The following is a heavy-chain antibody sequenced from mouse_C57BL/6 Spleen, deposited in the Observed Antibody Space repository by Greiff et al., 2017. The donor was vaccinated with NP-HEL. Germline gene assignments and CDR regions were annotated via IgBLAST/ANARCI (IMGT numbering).Heavy chain of an antibody. J-gene: IGHJ1*03. Sequence: QVQLQQPGAELVKPGASVKMSCKASGYTFTSYWITWVKQRPGQGLEWIGDIYPGSGSTNYNEKFKSKATLTVDTSSSTAYMQLSSLTSEDSAVYYCARGDYYGSSLSWYFDVWGTGTTVTVSS. D-gene: IGHD1-1*01. CDR3: ARGDYYGSSLSWYFDV. V-gene: IGHV1-55*01. CDR2: IYPGSGST. CDR1: GYTFTSYW.